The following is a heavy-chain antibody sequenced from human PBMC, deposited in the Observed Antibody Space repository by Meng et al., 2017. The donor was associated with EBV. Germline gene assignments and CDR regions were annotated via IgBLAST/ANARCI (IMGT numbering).Heavy chain of an antibody. J-gene: IGHJ5*01. CDR2: INDSGGT. CDR3: ARLGAVPGAFDS. Sequence: VQQVEVGRGRLKPPGHLFHLCSIAAGSSGSSDAFCWLSRDSRGRLLEWLGYINDSGGTYYNPSLKSRATISVDTSKNQFSLKLTSVTAADTAVHYCARLGAVPGAFDSWCQGTLVTVSS. V-gene: IGHV4-30-4*01. D-gene: IGHD2-2*01. CDR1: AGSSGSSDAF.